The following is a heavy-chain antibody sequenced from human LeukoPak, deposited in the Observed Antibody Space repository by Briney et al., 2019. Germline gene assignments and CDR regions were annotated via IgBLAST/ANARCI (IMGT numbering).Heavy chain of an antibody. V-gene: IGHV3-74*01. D-gene: IGHD4-17*01. CDR1: GFTFSSSW. J-gene: IGHJ4*02. Sequence: GGSLRLSCAASGFTFSSSWMYWVRQAPGKGLVWVSRINSDESITTYADSVKGRFTISRDNAKKSVYLQMNSLRAEDTAVYYCARGSTVTTFDYWGQGTPVTVSS. CDR3: ARGSTVTTFDY. CDR2: INSDESIT.